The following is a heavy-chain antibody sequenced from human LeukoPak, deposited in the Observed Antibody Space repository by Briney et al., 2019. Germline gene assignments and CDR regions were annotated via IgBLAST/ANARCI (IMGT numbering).Heavy chain of an antibody. CDR1: GGSFSGYY. J-gene: IGHJ4*02. CDR3: AREVDYGGTLDY. D-gene: IGHD4-23*01. V-gene: IGHV4-34*01. Sequence: PSETLSLTCAVCGGSFSGYYWSWIRQPPGKGLEWIGEINHTGSTNYNPSLKSRVTISVDTSKNQFSLKLSSVTAADTAVYYCAREVDYGGTLDYWGQGTLVTVSS. CDR2: INHTGST.